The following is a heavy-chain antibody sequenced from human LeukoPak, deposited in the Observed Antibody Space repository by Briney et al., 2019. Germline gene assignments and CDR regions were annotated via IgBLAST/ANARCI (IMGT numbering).Heavy chain of an antibody. CDR3: ATASERYDYVWGSYRPPEY. Sequence: PGGSLRLSCAASGFTFSSYEMNWVRQAPGKGLEWVSYISSSGSTIYYADSVKGRFTISRDNAKNSLHLQMNSLRAEDTAVYYCATASERYDYVWGSYRPPEYWGQGTLVTVSS. D-gene: IGHD3-16*02. CDR1: GFTFSSYE. J-gene: IGHJ4*02. V-gene: IGHV3-48*03. CDR2: ISSSGSTI.